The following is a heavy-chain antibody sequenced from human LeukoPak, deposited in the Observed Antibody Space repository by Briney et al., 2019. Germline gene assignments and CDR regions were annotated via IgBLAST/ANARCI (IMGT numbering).Heavy chain of an antibody. J-gene: IGHJ4*02. Sequence: SESLSLTCTVSGGSISSYYWSWIRQPPGKGLEWVGSICYSGSTTYNPSLKSRVTISVDPSKKQFSLKLSSVTAADTAVYYCARHFGRYYYDSSGYYNYFDYWGQGTLVTVSS. D-gene: IGHD3-22*01. CDR2: ICYSGST. CDR3: ARHFGRYYYDSSGYYNYFDY. CDR1: GGSISSYY. V-gene: IGHV4-59*08.